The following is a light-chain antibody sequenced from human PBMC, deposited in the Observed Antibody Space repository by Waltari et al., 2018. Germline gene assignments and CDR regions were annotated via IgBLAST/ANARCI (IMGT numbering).Light chain of an antibody. CDR3: LEYNTYYT. CDR1: QSISSW. J-gene: IGKJ2*01. Sequence: DIQMTQSPSTLSASVGDRVTITCRASQSISSWLAWYQQKPGKAPKLLSYKASSLESGVPSRFSGSGSGTEFTLTISSLQPDDFATYYCLEYNTYYTYGQGTKLEIK. CDR2: KAS. V-gene: IGKV1-5*03.